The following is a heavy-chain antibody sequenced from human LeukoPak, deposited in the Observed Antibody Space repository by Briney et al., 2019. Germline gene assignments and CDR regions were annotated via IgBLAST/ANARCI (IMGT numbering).Heavy chain of an antibody. D-gene: IGHD3-10*01. CDR2: INPNSGGT. CDR1: GYTFTGYY. CDR3: ARNRGVRGVITYYYYYMDV. J-gene: IGHJ6*03. V-gene: IGHV1-2*02. Sequence: PWASVKVSCKASGYTFTGYYMHWVRQAPGQGLEWMGWINPNSGGTNYAQKFQGRVTMTRDTSISTAYMELSRLRSDDTAVYYCARNRGVRGVITYYYYYMDVWGKGTTVTISS.